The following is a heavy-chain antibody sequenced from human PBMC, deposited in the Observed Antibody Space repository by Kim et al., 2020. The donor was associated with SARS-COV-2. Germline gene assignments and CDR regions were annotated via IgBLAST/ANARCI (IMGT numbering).Heavy chain of an antibody. CDR3: ARAGYYGSGSYRSWTFDI. CDR2: INHSGST. D-gene: IGHD3-10*01. J-gene: IGHJ3*02. V-gene: IGHV4-34*01. Sequence: SETLSLTCAVYGGSFSGYYWSWIRQPPGKGLEWIGEINHSGSTNYNPSLKSRVTISVDTSKNQFSLKLSSVTAADTAVYYCARAGYYGSGSYRSWTFDI. CDR1: GGSFSGYY.